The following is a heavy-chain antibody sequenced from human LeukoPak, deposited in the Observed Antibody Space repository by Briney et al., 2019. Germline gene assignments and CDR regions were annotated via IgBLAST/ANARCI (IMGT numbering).Heavy chain of an antibody. CDR2: TYYSGST. CDR3: ARGEYQLLWGYYYYGMDV. CDR1: GGSISSYY. J-gene: IGHJ6*04. V-gene: IGHV4-59*01. Sequence: SETLSLTCTVSGGSISSYYWSWIRQPPGKGLEWIGYTYYSGSTNYNPSLKSRVTISVDTSKNQFSLKLSSVTAADTAVYYCARGEYQLLWGYYYYGMDVWGKGTTVTVSS. D-gene: IGHD2-2*01.